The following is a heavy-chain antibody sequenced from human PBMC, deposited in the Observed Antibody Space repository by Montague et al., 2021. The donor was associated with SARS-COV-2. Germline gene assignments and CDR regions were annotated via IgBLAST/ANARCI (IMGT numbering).Heavy chain of an antibody. CDR1: GFTFSSYA. J-gene: IGHJ4*02. Sequence: SLRLSCAASGFTFSSYAMHWVRQAPRKGLEYVSAISSNGGSTYYANFVKGRFTISRDNSKNTLYLQMGSLRAEDMAVYYCARGLGPPTVVTPAYFDCWGQGTLVTVSS. CDR3: ARGLGPPTVVTPAYFDC. V-gene: IGHV3-64*01. D-gene: IGHD4-23*01. CDR2: ISSNGGST.